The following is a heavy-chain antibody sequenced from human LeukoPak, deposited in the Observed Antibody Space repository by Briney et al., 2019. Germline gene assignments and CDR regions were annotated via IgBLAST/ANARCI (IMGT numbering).Heavy chain of an antibody. Sequence: NPSETLSLTCAVSGGSIISTNWWTWVRQPPGKGLEWIGEIYHTGGTNRNPSLQSRVTISVDKSKNQFSLSLSSVTAADTAVYYCARGDYDISTGYQHWYFDLWGRGTLVTVSS. CDR2: IYHTGGT. CDR3: ARGDYDISTGYQHWYFDL. J-gene: IGHJ2*01. V-gene: IGHV4-4*02. CDR1: GGSIISTNW. D-gene: IGHD3-9*01.